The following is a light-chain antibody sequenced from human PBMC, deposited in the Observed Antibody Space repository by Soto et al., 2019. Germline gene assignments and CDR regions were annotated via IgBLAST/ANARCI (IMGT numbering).Light chain of an antibody. Sequence: DIVMTQTPLSLSVTPGQPASTSCKSSQSLLNSGGETYLFWYLQRPGQSPHLLIYEVSNRLSGVPDRFSGSGSGTDFTLTISSLQPEDFGTYYCQQANSFPLTFGGGTKVEIK. V-gene: IGKV2D-29*02. CDR1: QSLLNSGGETY. CDR3: QQANSFPLT. CDR2: EVS. J-gene: IGKJ4*01.